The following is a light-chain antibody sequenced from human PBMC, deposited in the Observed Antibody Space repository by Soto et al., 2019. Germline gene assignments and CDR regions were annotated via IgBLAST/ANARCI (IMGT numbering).Light chain of an antibody. J-gene: IGKJ1*01. CDR2: GAS. CDR3: QQRSTWPRWT. Sequence: EIVLTQSPATLSSFPGDRVTLSCRASQSVSSSYLAWYQQKPGQAPRLLSYGASTRATGIPARFSGSGSGTDLTLTISSLEPEDFAVYYCQQRSTWPRWTFGQGTKVDIK. V-gene: IGKV3-11*01. CDR1: QSVSSSY.